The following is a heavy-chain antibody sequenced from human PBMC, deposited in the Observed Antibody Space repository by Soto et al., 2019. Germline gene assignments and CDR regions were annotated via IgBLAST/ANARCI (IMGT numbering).Heavy chain of an antibody. D-gene: IGHD3-9*01. V-gene: IGHV3-72*01. CDR2: TRNKANSYTT. CDR3: ARVGGVDDILTGYRNRFMDV. Sequence: GGSLRLSCAASGFTFSDHYMDWVRQAPGKGLEWVGRTRNKANSYTTEYAASVKGRFTISRDDSKNSLYLQMNSLKTEDTAVYYCARVGGVDDILTGYRNRFMDVWGQGTTVTVSS. CDR1: GFTFSDHY. J-gene: IGHJ6*02.